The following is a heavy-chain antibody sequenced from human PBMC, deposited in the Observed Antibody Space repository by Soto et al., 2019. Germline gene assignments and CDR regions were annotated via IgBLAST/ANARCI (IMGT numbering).Heavy chain of an antibody. CDR1: KYTFTNYA. CDR2: INAGNGHT. D-gene: IGHD2-21*02. CDR3: ARSIVVVTALDY. V-gene: IGHV1-3*01. Sequence: ASVKVSCKASKYTFTNYAIHWVRQAPGQRLEWMGWINAGNGHTKYSQKFQARVTITRDTSASTAYMELSSLRSEDTAVYYCARSIVVVTALDYWGQGTLVTVSS. J-gene: IGHJ4*02.